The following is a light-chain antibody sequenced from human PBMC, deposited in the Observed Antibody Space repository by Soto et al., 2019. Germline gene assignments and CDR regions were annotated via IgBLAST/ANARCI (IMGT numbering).Light chain of an antibody. Sequence: EIVLTQSPATLSLSPGERATRSCRASQSVSSYLAWYQQKPGQAPRRLIYDASNRATGIPARFSGSGSGTDFTLTISSLEPEDFAVYYCQQRSNWLFTFGPGTKVDIK. CDR3: QQRSNWLFT. V-gene: IGKV3-11*01. J-gene: IGKJ3*01. CDR1: QSVSSY. CDR2: DAS.